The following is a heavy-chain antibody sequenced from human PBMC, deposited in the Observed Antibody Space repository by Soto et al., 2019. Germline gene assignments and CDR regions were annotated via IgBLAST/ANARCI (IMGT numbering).Heavy chain of an antibody. CDR3: ARSSLTYFEF. V-gene: IGHV3-11*01. CDR1: GFTFSDYY. CDR2: ISGSGSTT. J-gene: IGHJ4*02. Sequence: QVHLEESGGGLVKPAGSLRLSCTAPGFTFSDYYMSWIRQAPGKGLEWLAYISGSGSTTYYTDSVKGRFAISRDNARTSLYLQINSLRVEDSAVYYCARSSLTYFEFWGQGTLVTVSS.